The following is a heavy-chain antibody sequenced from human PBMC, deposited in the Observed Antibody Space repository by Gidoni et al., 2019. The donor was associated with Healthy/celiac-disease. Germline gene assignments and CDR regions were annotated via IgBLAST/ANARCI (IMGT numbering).Heavy chain of an antibody. CDR2: IYYSGST. V-gene: IGHV4-31*03. CDR3: ARLIQGYFQH. CDR1: GGSISSGGYY. J-gene: IGHJ1*01. Sequence: QVQLQESGPGLLKPSHTLSPTCTVPGGSISSGGYYWSWIRQHPGKGLEWIGYIYYSGSTYYNPSLKSRVTISVDTSKNQFSLKLSSVTAADTAVYYCARLIQGYFQHWGQGTLVTVSS.